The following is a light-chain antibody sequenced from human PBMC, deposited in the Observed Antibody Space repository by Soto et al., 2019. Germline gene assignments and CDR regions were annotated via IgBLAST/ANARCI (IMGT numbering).Light chain of an antibody. V-gene: IGLV2-14*01. Sequence: QSVLTQPASVSGSPGQSITISCTGTSSDVGGYNYVSWYQQHPGKAPKLMIYEVTNRPSGVSNRFSGSKSGNTAYLTISGLQAEDEADYDCSSYTTTSTYVVFGGGTQLTVL. J-gene: IGLJ2*01. CDR2: EVT. CDR1: SSDVGGYNY. CDR3: SSYTTTSTYVV.